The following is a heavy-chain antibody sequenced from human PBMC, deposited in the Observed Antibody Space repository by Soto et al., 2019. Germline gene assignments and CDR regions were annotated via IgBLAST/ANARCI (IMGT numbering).Heavy chain of an antibody. V-gene: IGHV4-59*01. D-gene: IGHD6-19*01. CDR1: GGSISSYY. Sequence: SETLSLTCTVSGGSISSYYWSWIRQPPGKGLEWIGYIYYSGSTNYNPSLKSRVTISIDTSKSHFSLKLSSLTAADTAVYFCARGDQWLLYWGQGTLVTVSS. J-gene: IGHJ4*02. CDR2: IYYSGST. CDR3: ARGDQWLLY.